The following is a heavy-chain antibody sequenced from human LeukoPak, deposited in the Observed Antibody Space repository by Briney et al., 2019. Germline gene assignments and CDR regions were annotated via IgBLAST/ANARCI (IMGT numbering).Heavy chain of an antibody. D-gene: IGHD3-22*01. J-gene: IGHJ4*02. CDR1: GFTFTRYV. V-gene: IGHV3-23*01. CDR3: ANRHDSSGYFFNY. Sequence: PGGSLRLSCVTSGFTFTRYVMSRVRQAPGKGPEWVSSISESGSNTYYADSVKGRFSISRDNSKNMLYLQMGSLRAEDTAAYYCANRHDSSGYFFNYWGQGTLVTVSS. CDR2: ISESGSNT.